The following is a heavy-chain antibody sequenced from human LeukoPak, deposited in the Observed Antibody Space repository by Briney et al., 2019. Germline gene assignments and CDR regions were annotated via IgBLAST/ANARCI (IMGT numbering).Heavy chain of an antibody. D-gene: IGHD3-22*01. CDR3: ARHHQFMGIVVVISRFDY. CDR2: ISSSSSYI. CDR1: GFTFSSYS. J-gene: IGHJ4*02. Sequence: GGSLRLSCAASGFTFSSYSMNWVRQAPGKGLEWVSSISSSSSYIYYADSVKGRFTISRDNAKNSLYLQMNSLRAEDTAVYYCARHHQFMGIVVVISRFDYWGQGTLVTVSS. V-gene: IGHV3-21*01.